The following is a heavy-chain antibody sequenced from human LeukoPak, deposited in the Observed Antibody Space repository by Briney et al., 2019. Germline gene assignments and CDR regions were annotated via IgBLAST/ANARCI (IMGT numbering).Heavy chain of an antibody. Sequence: GRSLRLSCAASGFTFSSYGMHWVRQAPGKGLEWVAVIWYDGSNKYYADSVKGRFTISRDNSKNTLYLQMNSLRAEDTAVYYCASEGAGTTYAFDIWGQGTMVTVSS. V-gene: IGHV3-33*01. D-gene: IGHD1-7*01. CDR3: ASEGAGTTYAFDI. CDR2: IWYDGSNK. CDR1: GFTFSSYG. J-gene: IGHJ3*02.